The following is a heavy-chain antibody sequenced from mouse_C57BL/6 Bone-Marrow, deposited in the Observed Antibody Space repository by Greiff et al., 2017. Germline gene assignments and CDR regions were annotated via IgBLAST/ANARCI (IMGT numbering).Heavy chain of an antibody. CDR1: GYTFTDYY. Sequence: VQLQQYGPELVKPGASVKISCKASGYTFTDYYMNWVKQSHGKSLEWIGDINPNNGGTSYNQKFKGKATLTVDKSSSTAYMELRSLTSEDSAVYYCALLRYYWGQGTTLTVSS. V-gene: IGHV1-26*01. CDR3: ALLRYY. D-gene: IGHD1-1*01. J-gene: IGHJ2*01. CDR2: INPNNGGT.